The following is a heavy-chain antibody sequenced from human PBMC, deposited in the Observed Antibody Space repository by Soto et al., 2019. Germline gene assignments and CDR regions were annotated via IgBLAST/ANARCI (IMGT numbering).Heavy chain of an antibody. Sequence: QVQLQESGTGLVTPSQTLSLTCTVSGGSISSGGYYWSWIRQHPGKGLEWIGYIDYSGSTYYTPSLMSRVTILVDTSKNPFSLKLSSVTAADTAVYYCARSEVLELPLSYNWFDPWGQGTLVTVSS. V-gene: IGHV4-31*03. D-gene: IGHD1-7*01. J-gene: IGHJ5*02. CDR1: GGSISSGGYY. CDR2: IDYSGST. CDR3: ARSEVLELPLSYNWFDP.